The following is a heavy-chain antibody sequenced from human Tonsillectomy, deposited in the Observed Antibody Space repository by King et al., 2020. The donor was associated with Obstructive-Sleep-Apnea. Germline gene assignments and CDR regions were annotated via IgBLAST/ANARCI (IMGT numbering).Heavy chain of an antibody. Sequence: QLVQSGAEMKKPGSSVKVSCKASGGTFSNYAIIWVRQAPGQGLEWMGGIIPSLVVANHAQKFQGRVTIAADKSTNTSYMELSSLTSEDTAVYYCARYVVGTVGATVGATDPPEYYFHYWGQGTLVTVSS. CDR1: GGTFSNYA. D-gene: IGHD1-26*01. V-gene: IGHV1-69*09. J-gene: IGHJ4*02. CDR2: IIPSLVVA. CDR3: ARYVVGTVGATVGATDPPEYYFHY.